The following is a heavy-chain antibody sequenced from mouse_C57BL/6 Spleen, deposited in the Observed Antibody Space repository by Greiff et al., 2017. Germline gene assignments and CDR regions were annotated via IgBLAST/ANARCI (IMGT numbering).Heavy chain of an antibody. D-gene: IGHD2-4*01. J-gene: IGHJ3*01. CDR3: ARYYDYSWFAY. Sequence: QVQLQQPGAELVRPGSSVKLSCKASGYTFTSYWMHWVKQRPIQGLEWIGNIDPSDSETHYNQKFKDKATLTVDKSSSTAYMQLSSLTSEDSAVYCCARYYDYSWFAYWGQGTLVTVSA. CDR1: GYTFTSYW. V-gene: IGHV1-52*01. CDR2: IDPSDSET.